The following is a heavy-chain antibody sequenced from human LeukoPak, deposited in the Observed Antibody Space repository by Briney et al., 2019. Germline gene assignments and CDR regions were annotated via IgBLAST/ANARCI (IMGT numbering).Heavy chain of an antibody. CDR2: IYPGDSDT. CDR1: GYSFTSYW. CDR3: ARLRDIVVVPAATDWFDP. J-gene: IGHJ5*02. D-gene: IGHD2-2*01. V-gene: IGHV5-51*01. Sequence: GESLKISCKASGYSFTSYWIGWLRQMPGKGLWWIEIIYPGDSDTRYRPSFQGQATISADKSISTAYMQWSSLKASDTAMYYCARLRDIVVVPAATDWFDPWGEGNLVTVPS.